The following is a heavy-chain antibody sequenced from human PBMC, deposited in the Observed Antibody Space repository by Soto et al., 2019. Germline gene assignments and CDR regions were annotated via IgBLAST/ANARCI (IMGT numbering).Heavy chain of an antibody. CDR1: GVSISSYF. Sequence: SETLSLTCSVSGVSISSYFWSWIRQPPGRGLEWIGYAFHRGSTNYSPSLKSRVAISLDTSENQFSLKVNSVTAADTAVYYCARIGGYHGPLDYWGQGTPVTVSS. CDR3: ARIGGYHGPLDY. V-gene: IGHV4-59*01. J-gene: IGHJ4*02. D-gene: IGHD3-16*02. CDR2: AFHRGST.